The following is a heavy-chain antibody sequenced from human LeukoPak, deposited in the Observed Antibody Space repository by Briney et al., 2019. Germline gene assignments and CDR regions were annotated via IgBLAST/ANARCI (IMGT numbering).Heavy chain of an antibody. CDR1: GYSLSNGYY. Sequence: SSETLSLTCTVSGYSLSNGYYWVWIRQPPGKGLEWIGSLYHSDSVYYNTALKSRVSMSVDTSKNQFSLKLSFVTAADTAVYYCARHHDSYYYYYIDVWGSGTTVTVSS. V-gene: IGHV4-38-2*02. CDR3: ARHHDSYYYYYIDV. J-gene: IGHJ6*03. D-gene: IGHD1-14*01. CDR2: LYHSDSV.